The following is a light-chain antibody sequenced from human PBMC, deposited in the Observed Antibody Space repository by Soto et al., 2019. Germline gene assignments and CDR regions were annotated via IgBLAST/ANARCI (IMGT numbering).Light chain of an antibody. CDR2: GAS. CDR1: QSISRW. Sequence: DIQMTQSPSTLSASVGDRVTITCRARQSISRWLAWYQQKPGTAPKLLIYGASTLESGVPSRFSGSRSGTEFTLTVSSLQPDDFATYYCQQYNDSFPYTFGQGTKLEIK. J-gene: IGKJ2*01. V-gene: IGKV1-5*03. CDR3: QQYNDSFPYT.